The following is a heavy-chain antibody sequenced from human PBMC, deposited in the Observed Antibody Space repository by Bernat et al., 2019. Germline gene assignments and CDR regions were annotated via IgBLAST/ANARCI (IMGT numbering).Heavy chain of an antibody. V-gene: IGHV3-53*01. CDR1: GFTVSSNY. CDR2: IYSGGST. Sequence: EVQLVESGGGLIQPGGSLRLSCAASGFTVSSNYMSWVRQAPGKGLEWVSVIYSGGSTYYADSVKGRFTISRDNSKNTLYLQMNSLRAEDMAVYYCARDRVVVAGGWFDPWGQGTLVTVSS. J-gene: IGHJ5*02. CDR3: ARDRVVVAGGWFDP. D-gene: IGHD2-15*01.